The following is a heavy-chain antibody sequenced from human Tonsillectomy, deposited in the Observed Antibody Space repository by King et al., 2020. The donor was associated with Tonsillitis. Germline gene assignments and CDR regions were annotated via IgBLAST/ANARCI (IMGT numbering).Heavy chain of an antibody. CDR2: IYSGGNT. J-gene: IGHJ4*02. CDR3: ARVWGGYDLGN. D-gene: IGHD5-12*01. CDR1: GFTVSNNY. Sequence: VQLVESGGGLIQPGESLRLSCAASGFTVSNNYMSWVRQAPGKGLEWGSKIYSGGNTYYADSVKGRFTISRDKSKNTLYLQMNSLRAEDTAVYYCARVWGGYDLGNWGQGTLVTVSS. V-gene: IGHV3-53*01.